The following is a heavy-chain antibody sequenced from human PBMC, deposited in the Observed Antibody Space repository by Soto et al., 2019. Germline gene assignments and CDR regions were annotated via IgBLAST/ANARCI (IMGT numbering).Heavy chain of an antibody. J-gene: IGHJ5*02. V-gene: IGHV3-23*01. Sequence: GGSLRLSCAASGLTFTNSVMSWVRQAPGKGLEWVSAISGSGDRTSYVDSVKGRFTISRDDSTNTLYLQMSSLRAEDTAVYYCAKAFGYSSTWFARNWFDPWGQGTLVTVSS. CDR2: ISGSGDRT. CDR3: AKAFGYSSTWFARNWFDP. D-gene: IGHD6-13*01. CDR1: GLTFTNSV.